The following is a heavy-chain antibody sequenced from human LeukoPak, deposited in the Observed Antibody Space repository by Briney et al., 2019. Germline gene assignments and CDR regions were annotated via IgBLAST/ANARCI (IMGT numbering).Heavy chain of an antibody. Sequence: SETLSLTCAVYGGSFSGYYWSWIRQPPGKGLEWIGEINHSGSTNYNPSLKSRVTISVDTSKNQFSLKLSSVTAADTAVYYCARGIPGRYCSGGSCQTNFDYWGQGTLVTVSS. CDR3: ARGIPGRYCSGGSCQTNFDY. D-gene: IGHD2-15*01. CDR1: GGSFSGYY. CDR2: INHSGST. V-gene: IGHV4-34*01. J-gene: IGHJ4*02.